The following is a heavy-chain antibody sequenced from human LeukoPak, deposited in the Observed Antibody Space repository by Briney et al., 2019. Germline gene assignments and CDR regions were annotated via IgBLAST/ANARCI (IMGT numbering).Heavy chain of an antibody. Sequence: PGGSLRLSCAASGFTFSSYWMHWVRQAPGKGLVWVSRIDTDGSSTSYADSVKDRFTVSRDNAKNTLYLQMNSLRAEDTAVYYCARVGGSSDFDYWGQGTLVTVSS. V-gene: IGHV3-74*01. J-gene: IGHJ4*02. CDR1: GFTFSSYW. D-gene: IGHD3-10*01. CDR3: ARVGGSSDFDY. CDR2: IDTDGSST.